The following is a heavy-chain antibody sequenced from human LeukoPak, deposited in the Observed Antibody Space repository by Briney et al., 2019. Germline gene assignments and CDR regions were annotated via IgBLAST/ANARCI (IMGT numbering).Heavy chain of an antibody. Sequence: GGSLRLSCAASGFTFSSYAMSWVRQAPGKGLEWVSAISGSGGSTYYADSVKGRFTISRDNAKNTLYLQMNSLRAEDTAVYYCARVSSSSWWALDYWGQGTLVTVSS. J-gene: IGHJ4*02. CDR2: ISGSGGST. CDR1: GFTFSSYA. D-gene: IGHD6-13*01. CDR3: ARVSSSSWWALDY. V-gene: IGHV3-23*01.